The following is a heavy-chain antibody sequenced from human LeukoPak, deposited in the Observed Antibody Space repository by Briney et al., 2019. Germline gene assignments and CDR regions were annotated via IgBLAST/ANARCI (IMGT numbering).Heavy chain of an antibody. CDR2: ISSSSSYI. D-gene: IGHD5-24*01. J-gene: IGHJ4*02. CDR1: GFTFSGYV. V-gene: IGHV3-21*04. Sequence: PGGSLRLSCAASGFTFSGYVMTWVRQAPGKGLECVSSISSSSSYIYYADSVKGRFTISRDNAKNSLYLQMNSLRAEDTAVYYCARDSEGRGDYFDYWGQGTLVTVSS. CDR3: ARDSEGRGDYFDY.